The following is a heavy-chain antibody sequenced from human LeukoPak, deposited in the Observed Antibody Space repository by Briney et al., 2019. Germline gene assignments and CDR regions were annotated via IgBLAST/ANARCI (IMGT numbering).Heavy chain of an antibody. J-gene: IGHJ5*02. CDR3: ARGTVIEAAGLWFDP. CDR1: GGSISSYY. CDR2: IYTSGST. D-gene: IGHD6-13*01. V-gene: IGHV4-4*07. Sequence: SETLSLTCTVSGGSISSYYWSWIRQPAGKGLEWIGRIYTSGSTNYNPSLKSRVTMSVDTSKNQFSLKLSSVTAADTDVYYCARGTVIEAAGLWFDPWGQGTLVTVSS.